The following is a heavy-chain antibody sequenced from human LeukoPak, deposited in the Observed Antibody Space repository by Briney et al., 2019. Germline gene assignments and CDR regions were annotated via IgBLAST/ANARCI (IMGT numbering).Heavy chain of an antibody. CDR2: IIPIFGTA. D-gene: IGHD2-2*02. CDR1: GGTFSSYA. Sequence: ASAKVSCKASGGTFSSYAISWVRQAPGQGLEWMGGIIPIFGTANYAQKFQGRVTITADESTSTAYMELSSLRSEDTAVYYCARVPYCSSTSCYKEYYFDYWGQGTLVTVSS. J-gene: IGHJ4*02. V-gene: IGHV1-69*13. CDR3: ARVPYCSSTSCYKEYYFDY.